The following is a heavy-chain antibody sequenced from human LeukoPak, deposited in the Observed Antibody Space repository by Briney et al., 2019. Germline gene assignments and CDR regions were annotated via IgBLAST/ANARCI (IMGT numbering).Heavy chain of an antibody. CDR1: GFTFSDYY. CDR3: ARTPQLRYFDWLYYFDY. J-gene: IGHJ4*02. D-gene: IGHD3-9*01. V-gene: IGHV3-11*01. Sequence: PGGSLRLSCAASGFTFSDYYMSWIRQAPGKGLEWVSYISSSGSTIYYADSVKGRFTISRDNAKNSLYLQMNGLRAEDTAVYYCARTPQLRYFDWLYYFDYWGQGTLVTVSS. CDR2: ISSSGSTI.